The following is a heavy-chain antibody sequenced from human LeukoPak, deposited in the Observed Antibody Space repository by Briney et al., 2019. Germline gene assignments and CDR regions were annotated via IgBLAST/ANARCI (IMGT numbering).Heavy chain of an antibody. CDR3: AREWELRGGFDY. J-gene: IGHJ4*02. Sequence: PGGSLRLSCAASGFTFSSYEMNWVRQAPGKGLEWVSYISSSGSTIYYADSVKGRFTISRDNAKNSLYLQMNSLRAEDTAVYYCAREWELRGGFDYWGQGTLVSVSS. V-gene: IGHV3-48*03. CDR2: ISSSGSTI. D-gene: IGHD1-26*01. CDR1: GFTFSSYE.